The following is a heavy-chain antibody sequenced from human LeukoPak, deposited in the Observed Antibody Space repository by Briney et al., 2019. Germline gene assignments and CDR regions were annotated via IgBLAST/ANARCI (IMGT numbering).Heavy chain of an antibody. V-gene: IGHV1-2*02. CDR3: ARDCSSTSCPSHY. CDR2: INPNSGGT. CDR1: GYTFTGYY. Sequence: GASVKVSCEASGYTFTGYYMHWVRQAPGQGLGWMGWINPNSGGTNYAQKFQGRVTMTRDTSISTAYMELSRLRSDDTAVYYCARDCSSTSCPSHYWGQGTLVTVSS. J-gene: IGHJ4*02. D-gene: IGHD2-2*01.